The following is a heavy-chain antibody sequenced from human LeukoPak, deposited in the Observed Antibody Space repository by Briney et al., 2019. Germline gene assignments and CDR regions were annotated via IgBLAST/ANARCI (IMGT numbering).Heavy chain of an antibody. CDR1: GGSFSGYY. D-gene: IGHD3-9*01. V-gene: IGHV4-34*01. J-gene: IGHJ4*02. Sequence: SETLSLTCAVYGGSFSGYYWSWIRQPPGMGLEWIGEINHSGSANYNPSLKSRVTISVDTSKNQFSLKLSSVTAADTAVYYCARGRRRLDILTGYPYSYFDYWGQGTLVTVSS. CDR3: ARGRRRLDILTGYPYSYFDY. CDR2: INHSGSA.